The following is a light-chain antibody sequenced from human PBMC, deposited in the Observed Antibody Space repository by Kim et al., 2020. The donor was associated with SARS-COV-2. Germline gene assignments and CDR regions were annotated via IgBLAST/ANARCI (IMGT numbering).Light chain of an antibody. Sequence: LSPGGRATLSCRASQSVRSAYLAWYQQKPGQAPRLLSYGTSTRAACVPDRFRGSGSGTDFTLTISRLEPEDYAVYYCQQYANSMYTFGQGTKLEI. CDR1: QSVRSAY. V-gene: IGKV3-20*01. J-gene: IGKJ2*01. CDR3: QQYANSMYT. CDR2: GTS.